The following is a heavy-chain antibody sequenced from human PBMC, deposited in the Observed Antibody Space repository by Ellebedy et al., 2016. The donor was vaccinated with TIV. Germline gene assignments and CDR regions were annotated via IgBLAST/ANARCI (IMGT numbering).Heavy chain of an antibody. D-gene: IGHD6-19*01. J-gene: IGHJ4*02. V-gene: IGHV6-1*01. CDR2: TYYRSKWYY. Sequence: SQTLSLTCAISGDSVSSNSPTWNWIRQSPSRGLEWLGRTYYRSKWYYEYAVSVYSRITINPDTSKNQFPLQLNSVNPEDTAVYYCARYNSGWKIFDYWGQGTLVTVSS. CDR3: ARYNSGWKIFDY. CDR1: GDSVSSNSPT.